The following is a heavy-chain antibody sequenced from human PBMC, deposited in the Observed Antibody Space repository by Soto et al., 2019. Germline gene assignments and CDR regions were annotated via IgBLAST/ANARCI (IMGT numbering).Heavy chain of an antibody. J-gene: IGHJ4*02. D-gene: IGHD3-10*01. CDR3: AKGEVRGIIPSYFDY. CDR1: GFTFRWFG. Sequence: PGGSLRLSCAGSGFTFRWFGMNWVRQAPGKGLEWVARISNDGSNEYYVDSVKGRFTISRDNSKNTLYLQMDSLRAEDTAVYYCAKGEVRGIIPSYFDYWGRGTLVPVSP. V-gene: IGHV3-30*18. CDR2: ISNDGSNE.